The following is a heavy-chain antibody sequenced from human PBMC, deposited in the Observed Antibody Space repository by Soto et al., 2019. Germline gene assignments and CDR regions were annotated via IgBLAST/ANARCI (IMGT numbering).Heavy chain of an antibody. CDR2: IKQDRSEK. V-gene: IGHV3-7*03. D-gene: IGHD2-15*01. CDR3: TRDMSFGGVEY. J-gene: IGHJ4*02. Sequence: EVQQVESGGGLVQPGGALRLSCAASGFTFSNYWMSWVRQAPGKGLEWVANIKQDRSEKYYVDSVKGRFTISRDNAENSLYLQMNSLRAEDTAVYYCTRDMSFGGVEYWGQGTLVSVSS. CDR1: GFTFSNYW.